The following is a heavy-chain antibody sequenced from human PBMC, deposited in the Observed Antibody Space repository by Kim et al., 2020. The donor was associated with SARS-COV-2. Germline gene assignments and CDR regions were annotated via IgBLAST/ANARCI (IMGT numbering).Heavy chain of an antibody. V-gene: IGHV3-33*06. D-gene: IGHD1-1*01. CDR3: AKDTTYYGMDV. J-gene: IGHJ6*02. Sequence: GGSLRLSCAASGFTFSSYAMHWVRQAPGKGLEWVAVIWYDGSNKYYADSVKGRFTISRDNSKNTLYLQMNSLRAEDTAVYYCAKDTTYYGMDVWGQGTTVTVSS. CDR1: GFTFSSYA. CDR2: IWYDGSNK.